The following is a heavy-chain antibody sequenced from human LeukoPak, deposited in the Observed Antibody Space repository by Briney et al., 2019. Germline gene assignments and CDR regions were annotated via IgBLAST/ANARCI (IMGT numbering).Heavy chain of an antibody. CDR1: GFTFSSYS. Sequence: GGSLRLSCAASGFTFSSYSMNWVRQAPGKGLEWVSFISSSSSYIYYADSVKGRFTISRDNAKNSLYLQMNSLRAEDTAVYYCASSITGTTGDYWGQGTLVTVSS. CDR3: ASSITGTTGDY. CDR2: ISSSSSYI. D-gene: IGHD1-7*01. J-gene: IGHJ4*02. V-gene: IGHV3-21*01.